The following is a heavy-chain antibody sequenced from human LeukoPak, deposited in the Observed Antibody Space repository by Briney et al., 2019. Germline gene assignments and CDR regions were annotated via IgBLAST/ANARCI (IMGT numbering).Heavy chain of an antibody. J-gene: IGHJ4*02. CDR3: ARSRIQLWFRFDY. Sequence: SETLTLTCTVSGGSISSGGYYWSWIRQHPGKGLEWIGYIYYSGSTYYYPSLKSRVTISVDTSKNQFSLKLSSVTAADTAVYYCARSRIQLWFRFDYWGQGTLVTVSS. D-gene: IGHD5-18*01. CDR1: GGSISSGGYY. V-gene: IGHV4-31*03. CDR2: IYYSGST.